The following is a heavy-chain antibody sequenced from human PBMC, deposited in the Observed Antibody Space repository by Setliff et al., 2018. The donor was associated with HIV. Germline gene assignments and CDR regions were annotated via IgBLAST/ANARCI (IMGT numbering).Heavy chain of an antibody. J-gene: IGHJ4*02. D-gene: IGHD1-1*01. Sequence: ASVKVSCKASGYTFTSYDINWVRQAAGQGLEWMGWMNPNSGNTGSAHKFQGRVTMTRNTSINTAYMELSSLRSEDTAVYYCARARGTNWPFDYWGQGTLVTVSS. CDR3: ARARGTNWPFDY. CDR1: GYTFTSYD. CDR2: MNPNSGNT. V-gene: IGHV1-8*02.